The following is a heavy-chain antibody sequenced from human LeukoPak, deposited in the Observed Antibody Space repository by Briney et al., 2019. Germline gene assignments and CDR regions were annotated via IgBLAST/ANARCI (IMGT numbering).Heavy chain of an antibody. V-gene: IGHV1-18*01. D-gene: IGHD6-13*01. Sequence: ASVKVSCKASGYTFSSYGISWVRQAPGQGLEWMGWISAYNGNTNYAQKFQGRVTMTTGTSTSTAYMELRSLRSDDTAVYYCASSKWAAGGDYYHYMDVWGKGTTVTVSS. CDR3: ASSKWAAGGDYYHYMDV. J-gene: IGHJ6*03. CDR1: GYTFSSYG. CDR2: ISAYNGNT.